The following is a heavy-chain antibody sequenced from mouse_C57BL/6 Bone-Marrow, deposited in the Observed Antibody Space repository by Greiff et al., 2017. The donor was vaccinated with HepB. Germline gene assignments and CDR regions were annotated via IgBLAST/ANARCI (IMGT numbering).Heavy chain of an antibody. V-gene: IGHV5-6*01. CDR3: ASPLLPRGAMDY. D-gene: IGHD1-1*01. CDR1: GFTFSSYG. J-gene: IGHJ4*01. Sequence: EVMLVESGGDLVKPGGSLKLSCAASGFTFSSYGMSWVRQTPDKRLEWVATISSGGSNTYYPDSVKGRFTISRDNAKNSLYLQMSSLKSEDTAVYYCASPLLPRGAMDYWGQGTSVTVSS. CDR2: ISSGGSNT.